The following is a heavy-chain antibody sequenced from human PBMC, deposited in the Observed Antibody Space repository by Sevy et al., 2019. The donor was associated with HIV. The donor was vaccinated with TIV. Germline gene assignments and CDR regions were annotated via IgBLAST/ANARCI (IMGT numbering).Heavy chain of an antibody. CDR3: AKDEGDGYNYVH. Sequence: GGSLRLSCAASGFTFSSYAMSWVRQAPGKGLEWVSAIRGSGGSTYYADSVKGRFTISRENSKNTLYMQMNSLRAEDTAVYYCAKDEGDGYNYVHWGQGTLVTVSS. J-gene: IGHJ4*02. CDR1: GFTFSSYA. D-gene: IGHD5-12*01. V-gene: IGHV3-23*01. CDR2: IRGSGGST.